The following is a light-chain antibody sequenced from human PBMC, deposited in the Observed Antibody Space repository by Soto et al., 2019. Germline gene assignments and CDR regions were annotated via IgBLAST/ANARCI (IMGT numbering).Light chain of an antibody. J-gene: IGLJ1*01. CDR1: STDVGGYNY. V-gene: IGLV2-14*01. Sequence: QSVLARPSAVSGSPGQSITISCTGTSTDVGGYNYVSWYQQHPGKGPKLIIYEVSNRPSGVSDRFSGSKSGNKASLIISNLEAEDESDYYCGSYTSTDTPFVFGTGTKVTVL. CDR3: GSYTSTDTPFV. CDR2: EVS.